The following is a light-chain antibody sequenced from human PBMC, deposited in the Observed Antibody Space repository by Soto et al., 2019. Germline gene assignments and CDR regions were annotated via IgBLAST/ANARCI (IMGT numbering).Light chain of an antibody. V-gene: IGKV1-5*03. J-gene: IGKJ1*01. Sequence: DIQMTQSPSTLSASVGDRVTITCRASQSISSWLAWYQQKPGKAPNLLIYKASSLESGVPSRFSGSGSGTDFTLTISSLQPEDFATYYCQQSYSTPQTFGQGTKVDIK. CDR2: KAS. CDR3: QQSYSTPQT. CDR1: QSISSW.